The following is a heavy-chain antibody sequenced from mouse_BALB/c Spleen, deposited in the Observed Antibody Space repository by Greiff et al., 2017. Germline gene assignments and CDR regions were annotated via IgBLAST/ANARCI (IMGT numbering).Heavy chain of an antibody. CDR2: IDPENGNT. V-gene: IGHV14-1*02. J-gene: IGHJ2*01. CDR1: GFNIKDYY. CDR3: ASGYYGSSYYFDY. Sequence: VQLQQSGAELVRPGALVKLSCKASGFNIKDYYMHWVKQRPEQGLEWIGWIDPENGNTIYDPKFQGKASITADTSSNTAYLQLSSLTSEDTAVHYCASGYYGSSYYFDYWGQGTTLTVSS. D-gene: IGHD1-1*01.